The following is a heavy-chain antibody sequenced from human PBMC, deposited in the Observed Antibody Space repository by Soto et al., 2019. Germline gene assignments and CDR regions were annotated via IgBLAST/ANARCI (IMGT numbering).Heavy chain of an antibody. CDR1: GYSFTSYW. D-gene: IGHD2-21*02. J-gene: IGHJ6*02. CDR2: IYPGDSDT. V-gene: IGHV5-51*01. Sequence: GESLKISCKGSGYSFTSYWIGWVRQMPGKGLEWMGIIYPGDSDTRYSPSFQGQVTISADKSISTAYLQWSSLKASDTAMYYCARHGNCGGDCYSGLEPNGMDVWGQGTTVTVSS. CDR3: ARHGNCGGDCYSGLEPNGMDV.